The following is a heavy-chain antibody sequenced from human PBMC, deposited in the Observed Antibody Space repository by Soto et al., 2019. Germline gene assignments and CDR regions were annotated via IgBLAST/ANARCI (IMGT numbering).Heavy chain of an antibody. J-gene: IGHJ6*02. CDR2: ISYDGSNK. V-gene: IGHV3-30-3*01. Sequence: GGSLRLSCAASGFTFSSYAMHWVRQAPGKGLEWVAVISYDGSNKYYADSVKGRFTISRDNSKNTLYLQMNSLRAEDTAVYYCARDRESAGYYYYGMDVWGQGTTVTVSS. D-gene: IGHD3-10*01. CDR3: ARDRESAGYYYYGMDV. CDR1: GFTFSSYA.